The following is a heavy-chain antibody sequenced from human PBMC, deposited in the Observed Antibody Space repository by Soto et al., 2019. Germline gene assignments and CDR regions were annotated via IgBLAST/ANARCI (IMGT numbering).Heavy chain of an antibody. CDR3: ARDVVPAAMGMGNYYYYYGMDV. CDR2: INPNSGGT. Sequence: ASVKVSCKASGYTFTGYYMHWVRQAPGQGLEWMGWINPNSGGTNYAQKFQGRVTMTRDTSISTAYMELRSLRSDDTAVYYCARDVVPAAMGMGNYYYYYGMDVWGQGTTVTVS. CDR1: GYTFTGYY. V-gene: IGHV1-2*02. D-gene: IGHD2-2*01. J-gene: IGHJ6*02.